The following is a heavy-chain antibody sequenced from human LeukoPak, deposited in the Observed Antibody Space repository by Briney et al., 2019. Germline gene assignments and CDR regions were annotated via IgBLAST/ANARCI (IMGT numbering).Heavy chain of an antibody. CDR3: ARDAQRGFDYSNSLEY. CDR2: IWGDGSNR. D-gene: IGHD4-11*01. Sequence: PGRSLRLSCAASGFIFSHYGMHWVRQAPGKGLEWVAVIWGDGSNRFYADSVKGRFTISRDNSQNTVFLQMNSLRAEDTAMYYCARDAQRGFDYSNSLEYWGHGTLVTVSS. J-gene: IGHJ4*01. V-gene: IGHV3-33*01. CDR1: GFIFSHYG.